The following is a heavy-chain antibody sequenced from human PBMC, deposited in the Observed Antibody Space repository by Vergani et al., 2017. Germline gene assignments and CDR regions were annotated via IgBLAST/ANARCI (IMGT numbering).Heavy chain of an antibody. Sequence: QVQLQQWGAGLLKPSETLSLTCAVYGGSFSGYYWSWIRQPPGKGLEWIGEINHSGSTNHNPSLKSRVTISVDTSKNQFSLKLSSVTAADTAVYYCAREDIVVVVAARAGAFDIWGQGTMVTVSS. CDR1: GGSFSGYY. J-gene: IGHJ3*02. CDR3: AREDIVVVVAARAGAFDI. V-gene: IGHV4-34*01. CDR2: INHSGST. D-gene: IGHD2-15*01.